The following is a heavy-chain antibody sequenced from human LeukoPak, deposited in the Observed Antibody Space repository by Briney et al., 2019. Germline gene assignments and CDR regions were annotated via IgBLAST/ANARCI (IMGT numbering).Heavy chain of an antibody. Sequence: GSPRLSCAASGFTFSSYGMHWVRQAPGKGLEWVAVITYDGSNKYYADSVKGRFTMSRDNSKNTLYLQMNSLRTEDTAAYYCVKGYYDFDYWGQGTLVTVSS. CDR3: VKGYYDFDY. D-gene: IGHD3-3*01. CDR2: ITYDGSNK. CDR1: GFTFSSYG. J-gene: IGHJ4*02. V-gene: IGHV3-30*18.